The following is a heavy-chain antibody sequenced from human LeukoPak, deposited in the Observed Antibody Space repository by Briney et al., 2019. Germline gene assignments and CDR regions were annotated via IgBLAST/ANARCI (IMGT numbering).Heavy chain of an antibody. D-gene: IGHD3-22*01. Sequence: GGSLRLSCAASGFTFSSYAMSWVRQAPGKGLEWVSAISGSGGNTYYTDSVKGRFTIFRDNSKNTLYLQVNSLRAEDTAVYYCAKYHSSGYYYFDYWGQETLVTVSS. CDR3: AKYHSSGYYYFDY. J-gene: IGHJ4*02. V-gene: IGHV3-23*01. CDR2: ISGSGGNT. CDR1: GFTFSSYA.